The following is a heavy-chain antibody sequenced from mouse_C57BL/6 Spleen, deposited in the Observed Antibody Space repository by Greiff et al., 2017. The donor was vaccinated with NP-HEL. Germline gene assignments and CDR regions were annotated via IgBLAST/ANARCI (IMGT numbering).Heavy chain of an antibody. D-gene: IGHD2-4*01. V-gene: IGHV5-12*01. J-gene: IGHJ3*01. Sequence: EVQGVESGGGLVQPGGSLKLSCAASGFTFSDYYMYWVRQTPEKRLEWVAYISNGGGSTYYPDTVKGRFTISRDNAKNTLYLQMSRLKSEDTAMHYCARVGDYDEFAYWGQGTLVTVSA. CDR2: ISNGGGST. CDR3: ARVGDYDEFAY. CDR1: GFTFSDYY.